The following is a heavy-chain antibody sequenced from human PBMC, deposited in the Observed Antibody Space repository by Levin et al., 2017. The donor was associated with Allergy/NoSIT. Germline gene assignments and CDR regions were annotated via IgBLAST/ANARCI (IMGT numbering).Heavy chain of an antibody. D-gene: IGHD3-10*01. Sequence: ASVKVSCKASGGTFSSYAISWVRQAPGQGLEWMGGIIPIFGTANYAQKFQGRVTITADKSTSTAYMELSSLRSEDTAVYHCASSSGAPDAFDIWGQGTMVTVSS. J-gene: IGHJ3*02. CDR3: ASSSGAPDAFDI. CDR2: IIPIFGTA. V-gene: IGHV1-69*06. CDR1: GGTFSSYA.